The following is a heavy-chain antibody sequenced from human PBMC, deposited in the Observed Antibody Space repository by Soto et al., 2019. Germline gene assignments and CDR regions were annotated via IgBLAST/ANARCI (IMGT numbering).Heavy chain of an antibody. CDR3: AREVVLAVAGTTGDYYYGMDV. CDR2: IYYSGRT. V-gene: IGHV4-61*01. J-gene: IGHJ6*02. CDR1: GGSVSSGSYY. D-gene: IGHD6-19*01. Sequence: PSETLSLTCTVSGGSVSSGSYYWSWIRQPPGKGLEWIGYIYYSGRTNYNPSLKSRVTISVDTSKNQFSLKLSSVTAADTAVYYCAREVVLAVAGTTGDYYYGMDVWGQGTTVTVS.